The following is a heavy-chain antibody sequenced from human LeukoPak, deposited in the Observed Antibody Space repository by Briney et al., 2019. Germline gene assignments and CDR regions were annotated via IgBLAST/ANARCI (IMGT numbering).Heavy chain of an antibody. D-gene: IGHD5-12*01. J-gene: IGHJ4*02. CDR2: SSGSGDST. CDR1: GFTFSSYW. CDR3: AKTRGYSGYDCSDY. V-gene: IGHV3-23*01. Sequence: GGSLRLSCAASGFTFSSYWMNWVRQAPGKGLEWVSSSSGSGDSTFYADSVKGRFTISRDNSKNTLYLQMNSLRAEDTAVYYCAKTRGYSGYDCSDYWGQGTLVTVSS.